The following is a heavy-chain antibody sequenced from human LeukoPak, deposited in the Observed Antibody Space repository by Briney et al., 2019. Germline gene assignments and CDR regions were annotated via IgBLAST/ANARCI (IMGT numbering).Heavy chain of an antibody. CDR1: GGSISGYY. D-gene: IGHD5-24*01. CDR3: ARRGDGYADYFDF. Sequence: SETLSLTCTVSGGSISGYYWSWIRQPPGKGLEWIGYIHYGGNTDYNPSLKSRVTISVDTSKNQFSLKLSSVTAADTSVYYCARRGDGYADYFDFWGQGTLVNVSS. J-gene: IGHJ4*02. CDR2: IHYGGNT. V-gene: IGHV4-59*12.